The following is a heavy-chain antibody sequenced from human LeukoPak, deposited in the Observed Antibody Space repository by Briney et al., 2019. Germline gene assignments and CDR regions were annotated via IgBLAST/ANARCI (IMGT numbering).Heavy chain of an antibody. CDR2: ISWNSGSI. CDR1: GFTFDDYA. J-gene: IGHJ6*02. D-gene: IGHD1-20*01. Sequence: GRSLRLSCAASGFTFDDYAMHWVRQAPGKGLEWVSGISWNSGSIGYADSVKGRFTISRDNAKNSLYLQMNSLRAEDTALYYCAKGMDYNWNDGYYYYGMDVWGQGTTVTVSS. CDR3: AKGMDYNWNDGYYYYGMDV. V-gene: IGHV3-9*01.